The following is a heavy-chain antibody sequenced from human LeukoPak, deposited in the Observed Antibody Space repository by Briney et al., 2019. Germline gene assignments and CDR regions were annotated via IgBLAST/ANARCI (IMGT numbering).Heavy chain of an antibody. Sequence: ASVKVSCKVSGYTLTELSTHWVRQAPGKGLEGMGGFDPEDGETIYAQKFQGRVTMTEDTSTDTAYMELSSLRSEDTAVYYCATGAGYYYYMDVWGKGTTVTVSS. CDR3: ATGAGYYYYMDV. CDR1: GYTLTELS. J-gene: IGHJ6*03. V-gene: IGHV1-24*01. CDR2: FDPEDGET.